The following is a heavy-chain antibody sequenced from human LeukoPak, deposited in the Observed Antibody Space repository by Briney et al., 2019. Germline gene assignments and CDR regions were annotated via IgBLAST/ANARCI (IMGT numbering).Heavy chain of an antibody. CDR1: GGSISSYY. V-gene: IGHV4-59*08. CDR2: IYYSGST. D-gene: IGHD3-9*01. CDR3: ASSSALRYVMDV. J-gene: IGHJ6*02. Sequence: SETLSLTCTVSGGSISSYYWSWIRQPPGKGLEWIGYIYYSGSTNYNPSLKSRVTISVDTSKNQFSLKLSSVTAADTAVYYCASSSALRYVMDVWGQGTTVTVSS.